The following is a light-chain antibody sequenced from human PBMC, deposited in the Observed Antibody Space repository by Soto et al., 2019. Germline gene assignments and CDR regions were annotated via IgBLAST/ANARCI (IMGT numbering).Light chain of an antibody. J-gene: IGLJ1*01. Sequence: QSVLTQPPSASGTPGQRVTISCSGSGSNIGSYYVYWYQQLPGTAPKLLIYRSNQRPSGVPDRFSGSKSGTSASLAISGLRSEDEADYYCATWDDSRGANYVFGTGTKLTVL. CDR2: RSN. V-gene: IGLV1-47*01. CDR1: GSNIGSYY. CDR3: ATWDDSRGANYV.